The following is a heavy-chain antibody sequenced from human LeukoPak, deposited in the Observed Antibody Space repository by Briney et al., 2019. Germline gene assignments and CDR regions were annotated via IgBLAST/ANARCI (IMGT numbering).Heavy chain of an antibody. Sequence: SETLSLTCTVSGGSISSYYWSWIRQPPGKGLEWNGYIYYSGSTNYNPSLKSRVTISVDTSKNQFSLKLSSVTAADTAVYYCARPQGYCSSTSCYHWFDPWGQGTLVTVSS. CDR3: ARPQGYCSSTSCYHWFDP. D-gene: IGHD2-2*01. J-gene: IGHJ5*02. CDR2: IYYSGST. V-gene: IGHV4-59*08. CDR1: GGSISSYY.